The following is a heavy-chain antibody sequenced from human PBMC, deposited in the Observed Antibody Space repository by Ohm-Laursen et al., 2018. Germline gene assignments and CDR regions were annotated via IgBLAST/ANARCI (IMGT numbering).Heavy chain of an antibody. D-gene: IGHD3-16*01. CDR2: IWYDGTEQ. CDR3: ARDSAQGGAFDI. CDR1: LFTFSNYD. J-gene: IGHJ3*02. Sequence: SLRLSCTASLFTFSNYDMHWVRQAPGKGLEWVAVIWYDGTEQKYADSVTGRFTISRDNSNNALYLQMNSLRVVDTAMYYCARDSAQGGAFDIWGQGSLVTVSS. V-gene: IGHV3-33*01.